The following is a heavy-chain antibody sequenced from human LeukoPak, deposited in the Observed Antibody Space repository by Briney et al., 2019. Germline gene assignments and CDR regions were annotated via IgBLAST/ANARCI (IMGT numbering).Heavy chain of an antibody. Sequence: SETLSLTCAVYGGSFSGYYWSWIRQPPGKGLEWIGEINHSGSTNYNPSLKSRVTISVDTSKNQFSLKLSSVTAADTAVYYCARDGVVVIAGGFYYYYGMDVWGQGTTVTVSS. CDR1: GGSFSGYY. V-gene: IGHV4-34*01. J-gene: IGHJ6*02. CDR2: INHSGST. D-gene: IGHD3-22*01. CDR3: ARDGVVVIAGGFYYYYGMDV.